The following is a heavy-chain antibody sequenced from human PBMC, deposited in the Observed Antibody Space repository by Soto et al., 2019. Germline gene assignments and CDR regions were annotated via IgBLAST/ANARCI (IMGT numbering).Heavy chain of an antibody. D-gene: IGHD2-8*02. V-gene: IGHV1-69*06. CDR1: GGSFHTSA. CDR2: ILPVFGAA. J-gene: IGHJ1*01. Sequence: QVQLVQSGAEVKKPGSSVKVSCKASGGSFHTSAISWVRQAPGQGLECMGGILPVFGAAHYAQKFQGRITITADKSTGTAYLELRSLQFDDTAVYYCARDRPTSYIDNTGRYAGGYLQNWGQGTLVTVSS. CDR3: ARDRPTSYIDNTGRYAGGYLQN.